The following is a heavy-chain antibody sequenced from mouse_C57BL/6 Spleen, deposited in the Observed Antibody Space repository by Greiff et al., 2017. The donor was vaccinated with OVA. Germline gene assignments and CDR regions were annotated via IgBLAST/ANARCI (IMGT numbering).Heavy chain of an antibody. Sequence: EVQRVESGGGLVQPGGSLSLSCAASGFTFTDYYMSWVRQPPGKALEWLGFIRNKANGYTTEYSASVKGRFTISRDNSQSILYLQMNALRAEDSATYYCARWRYSNYGGGFDYWGQGTTLTVSS. V-gene: IGHV7-3*01. D-gene: IGHD2-5*01. CDR3: ARWRYSNYGGGFDY. CDR2: IRNKANGYTT. J-gene: IGHJ2*01. CDR1: GFTFTDYY.